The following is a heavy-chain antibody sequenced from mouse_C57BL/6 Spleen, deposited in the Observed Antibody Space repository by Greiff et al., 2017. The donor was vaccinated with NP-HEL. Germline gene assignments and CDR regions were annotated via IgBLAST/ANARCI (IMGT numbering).Heavy chain of an antibody. CDR2: IDPNSGGT. V-gene: IGHV1-72*01. J-gene: IGHJ1*03. CDR1: GYTFTSYW. Sequence: QVQLQQPGAELVKPGASVKLSCKASGYTFTSYWMHWVKQRPGRGLELIGRIDPNSGGTKYNEKFKSKATLTVDKPSSTAYMQLSSLTSDDAAIYYCARSLGRSSYWYFDVKDTRTTVTVSS. D-gene: IGHD6-1*01. CDR3: ARSLGRSSYWYFDV.